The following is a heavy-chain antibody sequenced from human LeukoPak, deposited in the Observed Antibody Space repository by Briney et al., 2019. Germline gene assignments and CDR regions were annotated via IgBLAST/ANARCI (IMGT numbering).Heavy chain of an antibody. J-gene: IGHJ4*02. CDR1: GGSISSYY. Sequence: SETLSLTCTVSGGSISSYYWSWIRQPAGKGLEWIGRMYTGGSTNYNPSLKSRVTMSVDTSKNQFSLNLSSVTAADTAVYYCARDPPGSGWYYFDYWGQGTLVTVSS. D-gene: IGHD6-19*01. CDR3: ARDPPGSGWYYFDY. CDR2: MYTGGST. V-gene: IGHV4-4*07.